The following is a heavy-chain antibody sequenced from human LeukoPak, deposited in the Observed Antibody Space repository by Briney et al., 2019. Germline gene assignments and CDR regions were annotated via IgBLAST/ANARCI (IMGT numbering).Heavy chain of an antibody. V-gene: IGHV3-7*01. D-gene: IGHD6-6*01. Sequence: GGSLRLSCVASRFTFSSYWMNWVRQAPGKGLEWVANIKEDGSEKYYVDSVKGRFTISRDNAKNSLYLQMNSLRAEDTAVYYCARVSQGYSSSSLRYYYYYMDVWGKGTTVTVSS. J-gene: IGHJ6*03. CDR2: IKEDGSEK. CDR3: ARVSQGYSSSSLRYYYYYMDV. CDR1: RFTFSSYW.